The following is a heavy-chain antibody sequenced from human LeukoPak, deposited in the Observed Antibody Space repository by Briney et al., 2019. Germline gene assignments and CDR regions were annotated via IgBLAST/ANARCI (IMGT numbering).Heavy chain of an antibody. CDR2: IGGSSSII. J-gene: IGHJ4*02. CDR1: GFTFSSFI. D-gene: IGHD4-11*01. V-gene: IGHV3-48*02. CDR3: ARAPGTTYDY. Sequence: GGSLRRSCVASGFTFSSFIMNWVRQAPGKGLEWVSYIGGSSSIIYYADSVKGRFTISRDNAKNSVYLQMNSLRDEDTAVYYCARAPGTTYDYWGQGTLVTVSS.